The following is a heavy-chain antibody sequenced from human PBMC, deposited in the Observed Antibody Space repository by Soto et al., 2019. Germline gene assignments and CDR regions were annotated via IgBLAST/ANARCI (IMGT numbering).Heavy chain of an antibody. V-gene: IGHV3-30*18. J-gene: IGHJ4*02. Sequence: GGSLRLSCAASGFTFRTYGMHWVRQAPGKGLEWVAFISDDGSQKYYGDSAKGRFTISRDNSKNTLSLRMISLRTEDTSVYYCAKEAPGGWHFFDTWGQGTQVTVSS. CDR2: ISDDGSQK. CDR3: AKEAPGGWHFFDT. CDR1: GFTFRTYG. D-gene: IGHD6-19*01.